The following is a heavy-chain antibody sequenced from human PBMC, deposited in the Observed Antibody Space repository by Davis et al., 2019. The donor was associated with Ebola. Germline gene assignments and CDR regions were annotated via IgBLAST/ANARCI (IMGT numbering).Heavy chain of an antibody. CDR3: ARRTTGDWYFDL. Sequence: GESLKISCKGSGHNFGSQWIGWVRQRPGKALEWMGIIYPADSDTRYSPSLQGQVTIPADKSISTAYLQWSSLEASDTAVYYCARRTTGDWYFDLWGRGTLVTVSS. CDR1: GHNFGSQW. CDR2: IYPADSDT. V-gene: IGHV5-51*01. J-gene: IGHJ2*01. D-gene: IGHD4-17*01.